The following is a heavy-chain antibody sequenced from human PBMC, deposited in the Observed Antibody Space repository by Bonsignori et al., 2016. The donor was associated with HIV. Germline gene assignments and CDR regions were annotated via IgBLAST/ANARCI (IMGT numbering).Heavy chain of an antibody. CDR3: ARTVGQQLVWYLD. CDR2: INPNSGGT. Sequence: WVRQAPGQGLEWMGWINPNSGGTNNAQKFQGRVTMTRDTSISTAYMELSRLRSDDTAVYYCARTVGQQLVWYLDWGQGTLVTVSS. D-gene: IGHD6-13*01. J-gene: IGHJ4*02. V-gene: IGHV1-2*02.